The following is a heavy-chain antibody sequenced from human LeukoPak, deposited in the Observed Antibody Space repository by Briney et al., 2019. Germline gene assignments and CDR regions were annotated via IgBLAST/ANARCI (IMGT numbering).Heavy chain of an antibody. V-gene: IGHV4-39*06. CDR3: ARVLRTVDCSGGSCYSDYYYYMDV. CDR2: IYYSGST. Sequence: PSETLSLTCSVSGDSISTSSSYWGWIRQPPGKGLEWIESIYYSGSTYYNPSRKSKVTISVDTTKNEFALKLSWVTAADTAVYYCARVLRTVDCSGGSCYSDYYYYMDVWGKGTTVTVSS. D-gene: IGHD2-15*01. CDR1: GDSISTSSSY. J-gene: IGHJ6*03.